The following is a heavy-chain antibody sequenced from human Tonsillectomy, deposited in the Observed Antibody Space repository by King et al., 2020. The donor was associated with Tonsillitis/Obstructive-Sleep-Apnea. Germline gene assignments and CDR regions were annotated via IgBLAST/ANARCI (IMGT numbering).Heavy chain of an antibody. J-gene: IGHJ6*02. CDR2: ISYEGSNK. V-gene: IGHV3-30*03. CDR3: HLSNYDFWSCYHSSYYYYGMDV. CDR1: GFTFSSYG. D-gene: IGHD3-3*01. Sequence: VQLVESGGGVVQPGRSLRLSCAASGFTFSSYGMHWVRQAPGKGLEWGAVISYEGSNKYYADSVKGRFTISRDKSKNTLYLQMNSLRAEDTAVYYAHLSNYDFWSCYHSSYYYYGMDVWGQGTTVTVSS.